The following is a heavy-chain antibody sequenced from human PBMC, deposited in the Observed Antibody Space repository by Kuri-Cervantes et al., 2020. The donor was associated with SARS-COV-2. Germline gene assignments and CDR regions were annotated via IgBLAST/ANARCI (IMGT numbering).Heavy chain of an antibody. D-gene: IGHD6-13*01. CDR3: ARIPSGYSSSWYFGENFDY. CDR1: GFTFSIYS. V-gene: IGHV3-21*01. CDR2: ISSSSSYI. J-gene: IGHJ4*02. Sequence: GGSLRLSCRASGFTFSIYSMNWVRQAPGKGLEWVSSISSSSSYIYYADSVKGRFTISRDNAKNSLYLQMNSLRAEDTAVYYCARIPSGYSSSWYFGENFDYWGQGTLVTVSS.